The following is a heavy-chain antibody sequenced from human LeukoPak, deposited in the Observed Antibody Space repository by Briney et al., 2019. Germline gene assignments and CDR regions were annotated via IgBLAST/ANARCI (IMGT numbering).Heavy chain of an antibody. Sequence: PSETLSLTCTVSGDSISYFYWSWIRQPAGKGLEWIGRIYTSGSTNYNPSLKSRVTMSVDTSKKQFSLKLSSVTAADTAVYYCARVRGSSGSYEYYHYMDVWGKGTTVTISS. CDR1: GDSISYFY. J-gene: IGHJ6*03. D-gene: IGHD1-26*01. V-gene: IGHV4-4*07. CDR2: IYTSGST. CDR3: ARVRGSSGSYEYYHYMDV.